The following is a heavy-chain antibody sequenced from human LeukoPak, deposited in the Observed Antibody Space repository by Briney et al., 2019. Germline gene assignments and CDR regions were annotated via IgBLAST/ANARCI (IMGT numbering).Heavy chain of an antibody. V-gene: IGHV1-69*05. CDR3: ARDSYYDSSGLSDY. CDR2: IIPIFGPA. Sequence: ASVTLSCNASGGTFSSYAISWVRQAPGQGLEWMGRIIPIFGPANYAQKFQGRVTITTDESTSTAYMELSSLRTEDKAVYYCARDSYYDSSGLSDYWGQGTLVTVSS. J-gene: IGHJ4*02. CDR1: GGTFSSYA. D-gene: IGHD3-22*01.